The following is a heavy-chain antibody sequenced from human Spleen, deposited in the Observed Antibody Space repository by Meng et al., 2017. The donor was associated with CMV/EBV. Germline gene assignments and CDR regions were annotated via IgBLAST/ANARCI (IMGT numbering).Heavy chain of an antibody. Sequence: GGSLRLSCAASGFTFSSYSMNWVRQAPGKGLEWVSSISSSSSYIYYADSVKGRFTISRDNAKDSLYLQMNNLRVEDTAVYYCARRDYYESIDYWGQGTLVTVSS. CDR2: ISSSSSYI. CDR1: GFTFSSYS. D-gene: IGHD3-22*01. V-gene: IGHV3-21*01. J-gene: IGHJ4*02. CDR3: ARRDYYESIDY.